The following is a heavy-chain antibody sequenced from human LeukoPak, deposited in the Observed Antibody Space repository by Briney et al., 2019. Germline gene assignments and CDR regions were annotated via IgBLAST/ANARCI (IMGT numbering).Heavy chain of an antibody. Sequence: ASVKVSCKASGYTFTSYGINWVRQATGQGLEWMGWMNPNSGNTGYAQKFQGRVTMTRNTSISTAYMELSSLRSEDTAVYYCARESVPSEYYYYYMDVWGKGTTVTVSS. CDR3: ARESVPSEYYYYYMDV. J-gene: IGHJ6*03. D-gene: IGHD2-2*01. CDR1: GYTFTSYG. V-gene: IGHV1-8*01. CDR2: MNPNSGNT.